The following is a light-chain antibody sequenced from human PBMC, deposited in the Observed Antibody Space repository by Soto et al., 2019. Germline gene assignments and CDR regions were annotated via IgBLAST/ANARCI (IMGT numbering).Light chain of an antibody. J-gene: IGKJ2*01. V-gene: IGKV3-20*01. CDR1: QSVSRNH. Sequence: EIVLTQSPGTLSLSTGERATLSCRASQSVSRNHLAWYQQKPGQAPRLLIYGSSRRATGIPDRFSGSGSGTDFTLTISRLEPEDLAVYFCHLYGGSPPHTLGQGTKVEIK. CDR3: HLYGGSPPHT. CDR2: GSS.